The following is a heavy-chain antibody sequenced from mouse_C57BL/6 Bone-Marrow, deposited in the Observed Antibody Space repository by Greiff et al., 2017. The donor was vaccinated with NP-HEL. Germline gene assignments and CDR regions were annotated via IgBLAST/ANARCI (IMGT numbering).Heavy chain of an antibody. D-gene: IGHD3-3*01. CDR3: ARDGTGYFDY. J-gene: IGHJ2*01. CDR2: INPNNGGT. Sequence: EVKLVESGPELVKPGASVKIPCKASGYTFTDYNMDWVKQSHGKSLEWIGDINPNNGGTIYNQKFKGKATSTVDKSSSTAYMELRSLTSEDTAVYYCARDGTGYFDYWGQGTTLTVSS. V-gene: IGHV1-18*01. CDR1: GYTFTDYN.